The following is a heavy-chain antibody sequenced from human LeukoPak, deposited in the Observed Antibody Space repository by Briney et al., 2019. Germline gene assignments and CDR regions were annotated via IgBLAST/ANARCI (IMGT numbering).Heavy chain of an antibody. CDR2: LSSSGGST. Sequence: GGSLRLSCAASGFTFSSYGMSWVRQAPGKGLEWVSSLSSSGGSTYYADSVKGRFTISRDNSKNTLYLQMNSLRAEDTAVYYCARDLMGIAYRGAFYYWGQGTLVTVSS. D-gene: IGHD6-13*01. CDR1: GFTFSSYG. CDR3: ARDLMGIAYRGAFYY. J-gene: IGHJ4*02. V-gene: IGHV3-23*01.